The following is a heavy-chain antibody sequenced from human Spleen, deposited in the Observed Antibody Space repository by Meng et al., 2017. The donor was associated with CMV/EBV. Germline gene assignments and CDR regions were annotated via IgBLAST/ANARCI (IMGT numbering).Heavy chain of an antibody. CDR1: GGSFSGYY. D-gene: IGHD3-22*01. CDR3: ARDHSYYYDSSAYYPLDS. V-gene: IGHV4-34*01. J-gene: IGHJ4*02. Sequence: GSLRLSCAVYGGSFSGYYWSWIRQPPGKGLEWIGEINHSGSTNYNPSLKSRVIISIDTSKNQFSLRLSSVTAADTAVYYCARDHSYYYDSSAYYPLDSWGQGALVTVSS. CDR2: INHSGST.